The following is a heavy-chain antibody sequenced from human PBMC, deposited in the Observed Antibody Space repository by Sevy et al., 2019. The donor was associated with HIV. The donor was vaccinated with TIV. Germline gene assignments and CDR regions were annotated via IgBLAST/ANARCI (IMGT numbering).Heavy chain of an antibody. V-gene: IGHV3-30*02. Sequence: GGSLRLSCAASGFTFSSYGMHWVRQAPGKGLEWVAFIRYDGSNKYYVDSVKGRFTISRDNSKNTLYLQMNSLRAEDTAVYYCAKDRKVGASHGIDAFDIWGQGTMVTVSS. J-gene: IGHJ3*02. D-gene: IGHD1-26*01. CDR1: GFTFSSYG. CDR3: AKDRKVGASHGIDAFDI. CDR2: IRYDGSNK.